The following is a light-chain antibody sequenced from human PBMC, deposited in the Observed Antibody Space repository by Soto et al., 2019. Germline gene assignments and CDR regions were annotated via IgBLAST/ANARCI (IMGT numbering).Light chain of an antibody. Sequence: QSVLTQPPSVSAAPGQRVTISCSGSSSNIGSNFVSWYQHLPGTAPKLLIYDNNKRPSGIPDRFSGSKSGTSATLGIAGLQTGDEADYYCGTWDSSLTVDLFGGGTKLTVL. CDR1: SSNIGSNF. V-gene: IGLV1-51*01. J-gene: IGLJ3*02. CDR2: DNN. CDR3: GTWDSSLTVDL.